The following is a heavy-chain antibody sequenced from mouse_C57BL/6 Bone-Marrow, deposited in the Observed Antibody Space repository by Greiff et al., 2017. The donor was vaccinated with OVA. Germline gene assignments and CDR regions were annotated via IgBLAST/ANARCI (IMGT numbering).Heavy chain of an antibody. J-gene: IGHJ2*01. D-gene: IGHD1-3*01. V-gene: IGHV1-7*01. Sequence: QVQLKQPGAELVKPGASVKLSCKASGYTFTSYWMHWVKQRPGQGLEWIGYINPTSGYTKYNQKFKDKATLTADKSSSTAYMQLSSLTSEDSAVYYCGRLKRYWGQGTTLTVSS. CDR2: INPTSGYT. CDR3: GRLKRY. CDR1: GYTFTSYW.